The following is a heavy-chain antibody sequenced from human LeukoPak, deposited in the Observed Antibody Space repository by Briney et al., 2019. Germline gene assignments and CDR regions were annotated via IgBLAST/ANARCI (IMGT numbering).Heavy chain of an antibody. CDR3: AKDMKQQLGDAFDI. CDR2: LSWNCGSI. CDR1: GFPFHDYA. D-gene: IGHD6-13*01. Sequence: GRSLRLSCASSGFPFHDYAMHWVRHASGKGLEWVSGLSWNCGSIGYAESVKGRFTISRDIAKNSLYLQMNSLRAEDMALYYCAKDMKQQLGDAFDIWGQGTMVTVSS. J-gene: IGHJ3*02. V-gene: IGHV3-9*03.